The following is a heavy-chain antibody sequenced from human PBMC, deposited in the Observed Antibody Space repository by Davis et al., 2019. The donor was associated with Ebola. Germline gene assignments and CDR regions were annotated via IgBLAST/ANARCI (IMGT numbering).Heavy chain of an antibody. J-gene: IGHJ4*02. D-gene: IGHD1-1*01. Sequence: ASVKVSCKASGYTFTSYGISWVRQAPGQGLEWMGWISAYNGNTNYAQKLQGRVTMTRDTSTSTVYMEVGSLRSDDTAVYYCARAQFPTTSDHWGQGTLVTVSS. V-gene: IGHV1-18*04. CDR3: ARAQFPTTSDH. CDR2: ISAYNGNT. CDR1: GYTFTSYG.